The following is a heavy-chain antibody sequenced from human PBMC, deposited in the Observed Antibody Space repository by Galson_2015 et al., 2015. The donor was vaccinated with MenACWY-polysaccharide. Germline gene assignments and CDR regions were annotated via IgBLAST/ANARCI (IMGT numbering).Heavy chain of an antibody. J-gene: IGHJ4*02. CDR2: ISAYNGDL. CDR3: ARISTGRGRPGEVVSTYYFDY. V-gene: IGHV1-18*01. D-gene: IGHD2-2*01. CDR1: GYTFTTYG. Sequence: SVKVSCKASGYTFTTYGISWVRQAPGQGLEWLGWISAYNGDLNYAQKLENIVTMTTDSSTSTAYMELRSLRSDDTAVYYCARISTGRGRPGEVVSTYYFDYWGQGTLVTASS.